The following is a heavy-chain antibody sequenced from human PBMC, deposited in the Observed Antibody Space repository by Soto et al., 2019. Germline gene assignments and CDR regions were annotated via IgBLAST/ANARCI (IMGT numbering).Heavy chain of an antibody. J-gene: IGHJ4*02. CDR3: TTGEGNYFDS. Sequence: EVPLVESGGDLVKPGGSLRLSCAASGFTFSDAWMHWVRQAPGKGLEWVGRIKSKTHGETTDYAAPVKGRFTISRDDSKNTVYLQMNSLKTEDTGVYYCTTGEGNYFDSWGPGTLVTASS. D-gene: IGHD3-10*01. CDR1: GFTFSDAW. V-gene: IGHV3-15*07. CDR2: IKSKTHGETT.